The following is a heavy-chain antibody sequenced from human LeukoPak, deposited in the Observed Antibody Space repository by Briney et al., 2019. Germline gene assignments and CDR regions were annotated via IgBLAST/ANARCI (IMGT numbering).Heavy chain of an antibody. Sequence: ASVTVSCKASGYTFTSYGISWVRQAPGQGLEGMGWISAYNGNTNYAQKLQGRVTITTDTSTSTAYMELRSLRSADTAVYYCARHPHSLYDFWSGYYYSLDYWGQGTLVTVSS. CDR3: ARHPHSLYDFWSGYYYSLDY. J-gene: IGHJ4*02. V-gene: IGHV1-18*01. CDR2: ISAYNGNT. D-gene: IGHD3-3*01. CDR1: GYTFTSYG.